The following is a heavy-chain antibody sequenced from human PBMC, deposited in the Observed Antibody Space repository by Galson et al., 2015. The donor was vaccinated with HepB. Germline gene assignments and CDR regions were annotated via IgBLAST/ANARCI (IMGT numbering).Heavy chain of an antibody. V-gene: IGHV4-34*01. Sequence: ETLSLTCAVYGGSFSGYYWSWIRQPPGKGLEWIGEINHSGSTNYNPSLKSRVTISVDTSKNQFSLKLSSVTAADTAVYYCARGVYFDFWSGYYSVLDYWGQGTLVTVSS. J-gene: IGHJ4*02. D-gene: IGHD3-3*01. CDR1: GGSFSGYY. CDR3: ARGVYFDFWSGYYSVLDY. CDR2: INHSGST.